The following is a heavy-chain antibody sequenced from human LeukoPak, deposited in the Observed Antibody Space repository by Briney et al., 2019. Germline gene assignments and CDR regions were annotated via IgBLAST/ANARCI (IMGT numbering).Heavy chain of an antibody. V-gene: IGHV4-59*01. CDR3: ARHGSSDYGDFSIDY. Sequence: NPSETLSLTCTVSGGSISSYYWSWIRQPPGKGLEWIGYIYYSGSTNYNPSLKSRVTISVDTSKNQFSLKLSSVTAADTAVYYCARHGSSDYGDFSIDYWGQGTLVSVSS. D-gene: IGHD4-17*01. CDR2: IYYSGST. J-gene: IGHJ4*02. CDR1: GGSISSYY.